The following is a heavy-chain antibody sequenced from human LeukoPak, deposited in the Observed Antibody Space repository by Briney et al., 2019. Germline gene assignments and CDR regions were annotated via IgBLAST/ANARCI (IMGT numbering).Heavy chain of an antibody. D-gene: IGHD3-22*01. Sequence: PGESLKISCKGSGYSFTSYWIGGVRQMRGKGLEWMGIIYPGDSDTRYSPSFQGQVTISADKSISTAYLQWSSLKASDTAMYYCARQAPTYYYDSSGYLNWFDPWGQGTLVTVSS. J-gene: IGHJ5*02. V-gene: IGHV5-51*01. CDR2: IYPGDSDT. CDR1: GYSFTSYW. CDR3: ARQAPTYYYDSSGYLNWFDP.